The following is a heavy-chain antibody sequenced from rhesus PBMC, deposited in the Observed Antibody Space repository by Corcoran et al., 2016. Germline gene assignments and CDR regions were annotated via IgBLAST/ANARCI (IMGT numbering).Heavy chain of an antibody. D-gene: IGHD6-31*01. CDR3: ARDLWRLGGFFDY. V-gene: IGHV1-200*01. J-gene: IGHJ4*01. CDR1: GYTFTSYY. CDR2: IKPSNGNT. Sequence: QVQLVQSGAEVKKPGTSVKLSCKASGYTFTSYYINWVRQAPGQVLELMGWIKPSNGNTGYAQKCQGRGTMTRDTSTSTAYMELNSLRSEDTAVYYCARDLWRLGGFFDYWGQGVLVTVSS.